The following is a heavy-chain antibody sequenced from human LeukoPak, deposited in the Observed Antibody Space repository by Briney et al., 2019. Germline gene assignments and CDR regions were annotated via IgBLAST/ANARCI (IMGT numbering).Heavy chain of an antibody. J-gene: IGHJ4*02. CDR2: ISAYNGNT. V-gene: IGHV1-18*01. Sequence: ASVKVSCKASGYTFPTYAFSWVRQAPGQGLEWMGWISAYNGNTNYAQRLQGRVTLTTDTSTSTAYLELRSLRSDDTAVYYCARCKYCTHTTFYDESEKFDSWGQGTLVTVSS. CDR1: GYTFPTYA. D-gene: IGHD2-8*01. CDR3: ARCKYCTHTTFYDESEKFDS.